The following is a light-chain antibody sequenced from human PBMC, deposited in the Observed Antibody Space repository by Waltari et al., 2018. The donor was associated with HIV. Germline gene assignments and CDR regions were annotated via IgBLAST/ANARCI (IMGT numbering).Light chain of an antibody. Sequence: QSALTQPRPVSGSPGQSVTISCTGTSSDIGGYTYVSWYQQHPGKALILIIYDVTRRPSEVPDRFSGSKSGSAASLTISGLQSVDEADYYCCSHAGGYTYVFGSGAEVTV. CDR3: CSHAGGYTYV. J-gene: IGLJ1*01. CDR1: SSDIGGYTY. CDR2: DVT. V-gene: IGLV2-11*01.